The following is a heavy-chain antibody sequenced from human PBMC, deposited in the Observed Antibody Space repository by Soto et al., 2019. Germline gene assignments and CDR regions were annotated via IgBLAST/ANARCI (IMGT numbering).Heavy chain of an antibody. V-gene: IGHV4-30-2*01. J-gene: IGHJ5*02. Sequence: QVQLQESGSRLVRPSQTLSLTCSVSGGSVNSGGYSWSWIRQPPGKGLEWIGFISPSGSPAYNPSLKSRVTISVDRSNNQISRELSSVPAADTAVYYWARGGLAWGPGTLVAVSS. CDR2: ISPSGSP. CDR1: GGSVNSGGYS. D-gene: IGHD2-15*01. CDR3: ARGGLA.